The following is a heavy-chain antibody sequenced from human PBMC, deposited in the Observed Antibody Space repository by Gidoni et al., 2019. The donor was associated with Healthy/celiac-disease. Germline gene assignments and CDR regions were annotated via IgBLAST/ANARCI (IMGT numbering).Heavy chain of an antibody. CDR1: GGSISSYY. J-gene: IGHJ4*02. Sequence: QVQLQESGPGLVKPSETLSLTCTVSGGSISSYYWSWIRQPPGKGLEWIGYIYYSGSTNYNPSLKSRVTISVDTSKNQFSLKLSSVTAADTAVYYCAGGTTAPLGLEDYWGQGTLVTVSS. CDR2: IYYSGST. V-gene: IGHV4-59*01. D-gene: IGHD1-7*01. CDR3: AGGTTAPLGLEDY.